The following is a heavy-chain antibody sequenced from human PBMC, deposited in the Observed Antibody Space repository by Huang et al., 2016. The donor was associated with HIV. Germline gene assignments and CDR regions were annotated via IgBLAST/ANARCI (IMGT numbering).Heavy chain of an antibody. CDR1: GGSFSGYY. J-gene: IGHJ4*02. Sequence: QVQLQQWGAGLLKPSETLSLTCAVYGGSFSGYYWCWIRQPPGKGLEWMGEINHSGSTNYHPALKSRGTISVDTSKNQFSLKVSSVTAADTAIYYCARRFGAFDYWGQGTLVTVSS. D-gene: IGHD3-3*01. CDR3: ARRFGAFDY. V-gene: IGHV4-34*01. CDR2: INHSGST.